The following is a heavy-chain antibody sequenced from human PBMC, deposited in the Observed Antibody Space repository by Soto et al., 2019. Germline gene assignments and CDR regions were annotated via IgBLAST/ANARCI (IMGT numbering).Heavy chain of an antibody. J-gene: IGHJ4*02. V-gene: IGHV1-69*13. D-gene: IGHD6-13*01. CDR2: IIPIFGTA. CDR3: ARAASKQQLVYDFDY. Sequence: SVKVSCKASGGTFSSYAISWVRQAPGQGLEWMGGIIPIFGTANYAQKFQGRVTITADESTSTAYMELSSLRSEDTAVYYCARAASKQQLVYDFDYGGQGTLVTVSS. CDR1: GGTFSSYA.